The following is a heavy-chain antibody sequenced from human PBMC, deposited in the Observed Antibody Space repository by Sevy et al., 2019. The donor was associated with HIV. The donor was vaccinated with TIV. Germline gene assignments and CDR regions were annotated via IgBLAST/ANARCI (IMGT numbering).Heavy chain of an antibody. V-gene: IGHV3-30-3*01. CDR1: GFTFSSYA. J-gene: IGHJ4*02. Sequence: GGSLRLSCAASGFTFSSYAMHWVRQAPGKGQEWVAVISYDGSNKYYADSVKGRFTISRDNSKNTLYLQMNSLRAEDTAVYYCAREEDSGYWGQGTLVTVSS. D-gene: IGHD3-10*01. CDR2: ISYDGSNK. CDR3: AREEDSGY.